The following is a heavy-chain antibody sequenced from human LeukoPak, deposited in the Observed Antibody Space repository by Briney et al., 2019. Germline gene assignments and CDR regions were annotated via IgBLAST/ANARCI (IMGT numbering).Heavy chain of an antibody. CDR1: GGSISSYY. CDR3: ARGGRGSALDI. D-gene: IGHD1-1*01. V-gene: IGHV4-59*01. J-gene: IGHJ3*02. Sequence: SETLSLTCTASGGSISSYYWSWIRQPPGKGLEWIGYIYYSGSTNYNPSLKSRVTISVDTSKNQFSLKLSSVTAADTAVYYCARGGRGSALDIWGQGTMVTVSS. CDR2: IYYSGST.